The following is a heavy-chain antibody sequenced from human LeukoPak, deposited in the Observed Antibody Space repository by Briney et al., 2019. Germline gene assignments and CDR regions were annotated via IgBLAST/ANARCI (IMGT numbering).Heavy chain of an antibody. V-gene: IGHV3-53*01. CDR2: IYSGGST. CDR3: ARDSLLPSGLYYFDY. D-gene: IGHD2/OR15-2a*01. J-gene: IGHJ4*02. CDR1: GFTVSSNY. Sequence: GGSLRLSCAASGFTVSSNYMSWVRQAPGKGLEWVSVIYSGGSTYYADSVKGRFTISRDNSKNTLYLQMNSLRSEDTAVYYCARDSLLPSGLYYFDYWGQGTLVTVSS.